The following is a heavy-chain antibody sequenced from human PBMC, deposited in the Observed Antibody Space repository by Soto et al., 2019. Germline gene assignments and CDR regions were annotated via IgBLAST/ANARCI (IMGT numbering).Heavy chain of an antibody. CDR2: IYHSGST. D-gene: IGHD3-22*01. J-gene: IGHJ4*02. CDR3: VDDSNNYSDN. V-gene: IGHV4-30-2*01. Sequence: SETLSLTCAVSGGSISSGGYSWSWIRQPPGKGLEWIGYIYHSGSTYYSPSLKSRVTLSVDTSKNQFSLILSSVTAADTAVYYCVDDSNNYSDNWGQGTLVTVSS. CDR1: GGSISSGGYS.